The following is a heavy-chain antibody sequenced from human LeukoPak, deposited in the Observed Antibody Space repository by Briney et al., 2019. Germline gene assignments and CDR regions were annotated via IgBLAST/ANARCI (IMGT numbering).Heavy chain of an antibody. CDR2: IYYSGST. J-gene: IGHJ4*01. Sequence: SETLSLTCTVSGGSISSSSYYWGWIRQPPGKGLEWIGTIYYSGSTNYNPSLKSRVTISVDTSKNQFSLKVTSVTAADTAVYYCARDRSSYAKGHYDYWGQGTLVTVSS. CDR3: ARDRSSYAKGHYDY. CDR1: GGSISSSSYY. D-gene: IGHD6-6*01. V-gene: IGHV4-39*07.